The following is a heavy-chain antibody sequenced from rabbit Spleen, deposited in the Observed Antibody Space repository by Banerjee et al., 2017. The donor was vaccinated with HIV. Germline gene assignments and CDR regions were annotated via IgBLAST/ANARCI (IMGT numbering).Heavy chain of an antibody. V-gene: IGHV1S28*01. CDR1: GFTLSSYY. J-gene: IGHJ4*01. Sequence: QSLEESGGGLVKPGGTLTLTCTVSGFTLSSYYMNWVRQAPGKGLEWIGYIDPVFGITYYANWVNGRFSISRENAQNTVFLQMTSLTAADTATYFCARDGAGGSYFALWGPGTLVTVS. CDR3: ARDGAGGSYFAL. CDR2: IDPVFGIT. D-gene: IGHD8-1*01.